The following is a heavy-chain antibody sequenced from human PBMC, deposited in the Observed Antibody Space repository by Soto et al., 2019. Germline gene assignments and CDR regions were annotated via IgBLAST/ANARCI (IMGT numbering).Heavy chain of an antibody. J-gene: IGHJ4*02. D-gene: IGHD1-1*01. CDR1: GGSISSYY. CDR2: IYYSGST. V-gene: IGHV4-59*01. Sequence: PSETLSLTCTVSGGSISSYYWSWIRQPPGKGLEWIGYIYYSGSTNYNPSLKSRVTISVDTSKNQFSLKLSSVTAADTAVYYCARTHPGGTGTIYYFDYWGQGALVTVSS. CDR3: ARTHPGGTGTIYYFDY.